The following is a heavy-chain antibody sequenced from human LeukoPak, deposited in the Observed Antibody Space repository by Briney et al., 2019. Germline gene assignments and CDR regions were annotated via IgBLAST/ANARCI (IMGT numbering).Heavy chain of an antibody. CDR2: INHSGST. V-gene: IGHV4-34*01. D-gene: IGHD3-16*02. Sequence: SETLSLTCAVYGGSFSGYYWSWIRQPPAKGLEWIGEINHSGSTYYNPSLKSRVTISVDRSKNQFPLKLSSVTAADTAVYYCASGPRAYDYVWGSYPLEFDYWGQGTLVTVSS. CDR1: GGSFSGYY. J-gene: IGHJ4*02. CDR3: ASGPRAYDYVWGSYPLEFDY.